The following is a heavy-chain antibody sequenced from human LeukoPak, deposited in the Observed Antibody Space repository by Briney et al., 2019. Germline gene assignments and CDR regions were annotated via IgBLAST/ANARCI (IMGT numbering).Heavy chain of an antibody. D-gene: IGHD5-18*01. CDR1: GGTFSSYA. Sequence: GASVKVSCKASGGTFSSYAISWVRQAPGQGLEWMGGIIPIFGTANYAQKFQGRVTITADKSTSTAYMELSSLRSEDTAVYYCARGAGEDTAMVTGGSGYWGQGTLVTVSS. V-gene: IGHV1-69*06. CDR2: IIPIFGTA. J-gene: IGHJ4*02. CDR3: ARGAGEDTAMVTGGSGY.